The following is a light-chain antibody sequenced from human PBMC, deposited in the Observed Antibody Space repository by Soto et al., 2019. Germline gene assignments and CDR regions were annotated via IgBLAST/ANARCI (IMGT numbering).Light chain of an antibody. CDR2: NNN. J-gene: IGLJ1*01. CDR3: KSYAGSNTYV. Sequence: QSVVTQAPSVSGTPGQRVTISCSGSSSNIESNWVYWYQQLPGTAPKLLIYNNNQRPSGVPDRFSGSKSGTSASLAITGLQAADEADYFCKSYAGSNTYVFGSGTKVTVL. V-gene: IGLV1-44*01. CDR1: SSNIESNW.